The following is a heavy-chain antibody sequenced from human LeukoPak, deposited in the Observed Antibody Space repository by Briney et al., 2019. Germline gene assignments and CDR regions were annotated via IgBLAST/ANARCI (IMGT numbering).Heavy chain of an antibody. CDR2: ISSSSSTI. CDR3: ARDMYGGNGDAFDI. V-gene: IGHV3-48*04. CDR1: GFTFSSYS. J-gene: IGHJ3*02. D-gene: IGHD4-23*01. Sequence: GGSLRLSCAASGFTFSSYSMNWVRQAPGKGLEWVSYISSSSSTIYYADSVKGRFTISRDNAKNSLYLQMNSLRAEDTAVYYCARDMYGGNGDAFDIWGQGTMVTVSS.